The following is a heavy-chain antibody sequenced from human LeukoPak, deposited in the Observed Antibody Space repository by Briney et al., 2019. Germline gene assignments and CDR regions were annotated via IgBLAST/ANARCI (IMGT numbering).Heavy chain of an antibody. J-gene: IGHJ4*02. CDR1: GYTFTDYY. V-gene: IGHV1-18*01. D-gene: IGHD3-16*01. Sequence: ASVKVSRKASGYTFTDYYIHRVRQAPGQGLEWMGYVSAPNDNTKSARKLRGRLTMTVDTSTSTAYMELRSLRSDDTAVYYCARPINTFFDYWGLGTLVTVSS. CDR3: ARPINTFFDY. CDR2: VSAPNDNT.